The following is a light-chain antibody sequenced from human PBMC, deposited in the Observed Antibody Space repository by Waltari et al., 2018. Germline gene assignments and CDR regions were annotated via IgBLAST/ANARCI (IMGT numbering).Light chain of an antibody. V-gene: IGKV3-20*01. CDR3: QHYVRLPVT. CDR1: QGVSRS. Sequence: CSASQGVSRSLAWYQQKPGQAPRLLIYGASSRATGVPDRFSGSEAGTDCSLTISRLEPEDIAVYYCQHYVRLPVTFGQGTKVEIK. J-gene: IGKJ1*01. CDR2: GAS.